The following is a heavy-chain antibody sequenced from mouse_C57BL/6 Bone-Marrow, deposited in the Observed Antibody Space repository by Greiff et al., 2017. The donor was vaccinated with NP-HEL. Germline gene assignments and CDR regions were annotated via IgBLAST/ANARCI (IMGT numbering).Heavy chain of an antibody. Sequence: QVQLQQSGAELAKPGASVKLSCKASGYTFTSYWMHWVKQRPGQGLEWIGYINPSSGYTKYNQKFKDKATLTADKSSSAAYMQLSSLTYEDSAVYECARGEYDDYEAWFAYWGQGTLVTVSA. V-gene: IGHV1-7*01. CDR1: GYTFTSYW. CDR2: INPSSGYT. D-gene: IGHD2-4*01. J-gene: IGHJ3*01. CDR3: ARGEYDDYEAWFAY.